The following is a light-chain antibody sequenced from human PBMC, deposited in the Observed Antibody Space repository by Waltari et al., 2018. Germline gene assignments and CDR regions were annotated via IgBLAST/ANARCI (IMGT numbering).Light chain of an antibody. J-gene: IGLJ3*02. V-gene: IGLV2-23*02. CDR3: CSYAGSSTWV. Sequence: QSALTQPASVYGSPGQSITISWPGLNSAVGLYNLVPWYQQPPGKAPKLMINEVSKRPSGVSNRFSGSKSGNTASLTISGLQAEDEADYYCCSYAGSSTWVFGGGTKLTVL. CDR1: NSAVGLYNL. CDR2: EVS.